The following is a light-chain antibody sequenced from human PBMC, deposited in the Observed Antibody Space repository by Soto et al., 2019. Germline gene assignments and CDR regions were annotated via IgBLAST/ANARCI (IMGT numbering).Light chain of an antibody. CDR3: QQRSNWLT. V-gene: IGKV3-11*01. Sequence: EIVLTQSPATLSLSPGERATLSCRASQSVSSYLAWYQQKPGTAPRLLIYDASNRATGIPARFSGSGSGTDFTLTTSSLEPEDFAVYYWQQRSNWLTFRGGTKVEIK. J-gene: IGKJ4*01. CDR1: QSVSSY. CDR2: DAS.